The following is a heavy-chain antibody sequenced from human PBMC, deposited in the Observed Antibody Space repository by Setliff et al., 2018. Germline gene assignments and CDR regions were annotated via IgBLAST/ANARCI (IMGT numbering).Heavy chain of an antibody. J-gene: IGHJ4*02. V-gene: IGHV4-38-2*01. CDR3: ARHFSSSWYFDY. CDR2: IHHSGST. CDR1: GYSISSGYY. D-gene: IGHD6-13*01. Sequence: SETLSLTCAVSGYSISSGYYWGWIRQPPGKGLELIGYIHHSGSTYYNPSLKSRVTISADTSKSQFSLTLTSVTATDTAVYYCARHFSSSWYFDYWGQGTQVTVSS.